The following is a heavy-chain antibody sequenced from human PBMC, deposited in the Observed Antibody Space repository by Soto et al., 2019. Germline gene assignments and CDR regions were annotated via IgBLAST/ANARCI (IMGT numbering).Heavy chain of an antibody. CDR1: GFSFNNYA. D-gene: IGHD3-16*01. CDR2: ISGSGDGT. Sequence: EVQLRQSGGGVVQPGGSLRLSCVASGFSFNNYAMTWVRQAPGKGLEWVSGISGSGDGTYYADSVKDRFSVSRDKSTSTVHLQMSSLRVEDTAVYYCAKDKGLRGSSYFGDCGQGALVIVSS. V-gene: IGHV3-23*01. J-gene: IGHJ4*02. CDR3: AKDKGLRGSSYFGD.